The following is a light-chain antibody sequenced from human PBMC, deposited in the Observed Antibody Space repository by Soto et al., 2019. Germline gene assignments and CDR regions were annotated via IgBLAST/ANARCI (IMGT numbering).Light chain of an antibody. CDR1: QTISSY. J-gene: IGKJ5*01. V-gene: IGKV1-39*01. Sequence: DIQMTQSPSSLSASVGDRVTITCRANQTISSYLNWYQQKPGKAPKLLIYAASSLQRGVPSRFSGSGSGTDFTLTISSLQPEDFATYSCQQSYSTSITFGQGTRLEIK. CDR3: QQSYSTSIT. CDR2: AAS.